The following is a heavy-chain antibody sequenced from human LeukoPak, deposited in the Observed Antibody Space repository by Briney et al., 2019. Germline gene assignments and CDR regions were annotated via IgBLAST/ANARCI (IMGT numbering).Heavy chain of an antibody. CDR3: ARGDSSSWDYYYYMDV. Sequence: SGGSLRLSCAASGFTFSSYAMHWVRQAPGKGLEWVAVISYDGSNKYYADSVKGRFTISRDNSKNTLYLQMNSLRAEDTAVYYCARGDSSSWDYYYYMDVWGKGTTVTVSS. V-gene: IGHV3-30*04. CDR2: ISYDGSNK. D-gene: IGHD6-13*01. CDR1: GFTFSSYA. J-gene: IGHJ6*03.